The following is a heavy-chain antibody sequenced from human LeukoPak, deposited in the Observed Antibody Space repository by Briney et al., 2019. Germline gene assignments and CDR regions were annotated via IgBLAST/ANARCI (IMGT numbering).Heavy chain of an antibody. CDR3: ARVPYRISSLFFTF. V-gene: IGHV4-39*07. CDR1: GDSVNNTNYC. J-gene: IGHJ4*02. D-gene: IGHD2/OR15-2a*01. CDR2: INYRGNT. Sequence: SETLSLTCNVSGDSVNNTNYCWAWIRQPPGKGLEWIGSINYRGNTYFNPSLKSRITLSVDSSMNQFSLKLTSVTAADTAMFFCARVPYRISSLFFTFWGQGPLAPVPS.